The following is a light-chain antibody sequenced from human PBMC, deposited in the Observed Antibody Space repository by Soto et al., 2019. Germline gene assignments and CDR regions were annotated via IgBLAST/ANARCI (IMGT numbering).Light chain of an antibody. CDR3: QQRSNWTPT. CDR1: QSVSRS. CDR2: DGS. Sequence: EIVLTQSPATRSGSPGERATLSCRASQSVSRSLAWYQQKPGQAPTLLIYDGSTRALGIPARFSGSESGTEGTLTISSLEKEDCSVYYCQQRSNWTPTFGQGTKVDIK. J-gene: IGKJ1*01. V-gene: IGKV3-11*01.